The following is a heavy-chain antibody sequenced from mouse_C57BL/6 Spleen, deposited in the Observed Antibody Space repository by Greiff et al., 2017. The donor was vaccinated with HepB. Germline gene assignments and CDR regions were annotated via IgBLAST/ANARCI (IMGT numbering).Heavy chain of an antibody. CDR2: IYPGDGDT. V-gene: IGHV1-82*01. CDR1: GYAFSSSW. CDR3: ANSDGFAY. J-gene: IGHJ3*01. Sequence: VQLQQSGPELVKPGASVKISCKASGYAFSSSWMNWVKQRPGKGLEWIGRIYPGDGDTNYNGKFKGKATLTADKSSSTAYMQLSSLTSEDSAVYFCANSDGFAYWGQGTLVTVSA.